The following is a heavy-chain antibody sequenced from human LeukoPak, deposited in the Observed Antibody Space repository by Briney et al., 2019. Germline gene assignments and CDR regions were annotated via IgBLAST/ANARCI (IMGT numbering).Heavy chain of an antibody. D-gene: IGHD3-22*01. CDR2: IGTAGDT. Sequence: PGGSLRLSCAASGFTFSSYDMHWVRQATGKGLEWVSAIGTAGDTYYPGSVKGRFTISRENAKNSMYLQMNSLRGEDTAVYYCAREEGIDGSGYYYVLGQWGQGTLVTVSS. CDR1: GFTFSSYD. CDR3: AREEGIDGSGYYYVLGQ. V-gene: IGHV3-13*01. J-gene: IGHJ4*02.